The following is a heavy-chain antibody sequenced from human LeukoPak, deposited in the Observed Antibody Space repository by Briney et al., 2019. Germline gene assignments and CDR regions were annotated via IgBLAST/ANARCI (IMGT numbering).Heavy chain of an antibody. J-gene: IGHJ6*03. CDR3: ARGRVRTFGEVIVSRYYYMDV. D-gene: IGHD3-16*02. CDR2: IHHDGSNK. CDR1: GFTFSSYG. Sequence: GGSLRLSCAASGFTFSSYGMHWVRQAPGKGLDWVAFIHHDGSNKYYADSVRGRFTISRDNSKNTLYLQMNSLRAEDTAVYFCARGRVRTFGEVIVSRYYYMDVWGKGTTVTVSS. V-gene: IGHV3-30*02.